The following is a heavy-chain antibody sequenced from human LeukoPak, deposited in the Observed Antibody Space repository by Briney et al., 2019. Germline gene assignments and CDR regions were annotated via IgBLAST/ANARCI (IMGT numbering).Heavy chain of an antibody. CDR2: INHSGST. CDR3: ARGYSATPYNWFDP. D-gene: IGHD1-26*01. V-gene: IGHV4-34*01. J-gene: IGHJ5*02. Sequence: SETLSLTCAVYGGSFSGYYWSWIRQPPGKGLEWIGEINHSGSTNYNPSLKSRVTISVDTSKNQFPLKLSSVTAADTAVYYCARGYSATPYNWFDPWGQGTLVTVSS. CDR1: GGSFSGYY.